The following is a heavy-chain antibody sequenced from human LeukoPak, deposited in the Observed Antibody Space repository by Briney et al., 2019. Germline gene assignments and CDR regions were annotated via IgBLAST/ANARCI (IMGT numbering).Heavy chain of an antibody. CDR3: ARDRALWFEP. CDR2: IRQGDSET. CDR1: GFTSSSYC. V-gene: IGHV3-7*01. J-gene: IGHJ5*02. Sequence: GGSLRLSCAASGFTSSSYCMNWVRQAPGKGLEWVANIRQGDSETYYVDSVKGRFTISRDKAKNALHLQMNSLRVEDTAVYYCARDRALWFEPSGQGTLVTVSS.